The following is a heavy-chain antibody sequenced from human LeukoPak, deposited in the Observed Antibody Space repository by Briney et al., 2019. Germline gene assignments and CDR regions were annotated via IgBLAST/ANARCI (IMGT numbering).Heavy chain of an antibody. J-gene: IGHJ4*02. CDR1: GDSISSSSYY. CDR2: IYYSGST. V-gene: IGHV4-39*01. CDR3: ARIPVIEPRRPNYYDY. Sequence: PSETLSLTCTVSGDSISSSSYYWGWIRQPPGKGLEWIGNIYYSGSTYYNPSLKSRVTISVDTSKNQFSLKLRSVTAADTAVYYCARIPVIEPRRPNYYDYWGQGTLVTVSS. D-gene: IGHD6-6*01.